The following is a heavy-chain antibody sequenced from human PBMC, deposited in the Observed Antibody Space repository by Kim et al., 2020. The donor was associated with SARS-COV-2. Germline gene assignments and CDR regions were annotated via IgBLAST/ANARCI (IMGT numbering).Heavy chain of an antibody. V-gene: IGHV3-73*01. D-gene: IGHD3-22*01. J-gene: IGHJ3*02. CDR3: TRGDLIGGYYYVPDAFDI. Sequence: KGRLTISRDDSKNTAYLQMNSLKTEDTAVYYCTRGDLIGGYYYVPDAFDIWGQGTMVTVSS.